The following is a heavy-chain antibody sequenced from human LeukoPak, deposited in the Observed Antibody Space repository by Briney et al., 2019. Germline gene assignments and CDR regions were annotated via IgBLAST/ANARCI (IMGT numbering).Heavy chain of an antibody. CDR1: GGSISSNGYY. J-gene: IGHJ4*02. D-gene: IGHD4-17*01. CDR3: ARAYGARPYYYFDY. V-gene: IGHV4-39*01. CDR2: IYYSGSA. Sequence: SETLSLTCSVSGGSISSNGYYWGWIRQPPGKGLEWIGAIYYSGSAYYNPSLKSRVTISVDTSKNQFSLKVTSVTAADTAIYYCARAYGARPYYYFDYWGQGTLVTVSS.